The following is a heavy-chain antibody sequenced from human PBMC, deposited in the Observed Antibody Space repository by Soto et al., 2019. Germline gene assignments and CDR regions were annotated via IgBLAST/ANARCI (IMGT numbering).Heavy chain of an antibody. Sequence: QVQLQESGPGLVKPSETLSLTCTVSGGSISSYYWSWIQQPPGKGLEWIGYIYYSGSTNYNPSLKSRVTISVDTSKNQFSLKLSSVTAADTAVYYCARGSSWYRGYYYYGMDVWGQGTTVTVSS. CDR1: GGSISSYY. CDR2: IYYSGST. CDR3: ARGSSWYRGYYYYGMDV. J-gene: IGHJ6*02. V-gene: IGHV4-59*01. D-gene: IGHD6-13*01.